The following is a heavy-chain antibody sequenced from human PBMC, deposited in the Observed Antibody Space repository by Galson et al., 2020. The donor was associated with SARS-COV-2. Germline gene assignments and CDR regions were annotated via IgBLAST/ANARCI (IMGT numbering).Heavy chain of an antibody. Sequence: GGSMRLSCTASGLIFSDYYMTWIRQAPGKGLEWISYISPRSDYTNYADSVRGRFTISRDNTKTSLFLHTDSLRAEDTAVYYCAGSHKNFWYNFDNWGQGALVTVSS. J-gene: IGHJ4*02. D-gene: IGHD6-13*01. CDR3: AGSHKNFWYNFDN. CDR2: ISPRSDYT. V-gene: IGHV3-11*03. CDR1: GLIFSDYY.